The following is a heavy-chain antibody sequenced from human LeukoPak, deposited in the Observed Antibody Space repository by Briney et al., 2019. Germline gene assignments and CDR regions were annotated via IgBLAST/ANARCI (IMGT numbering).Heavy chain of an antibody. V-gene: IGHV3-23*01. CDR2: ISGSGDST. Sequence: GGSLRLSCAASGFTFNNYAMSWVRQAPGKGLEWLSAISGSGDSTDYADSVKGRFTISRDKAKNTVDLQMNSLSAEDTAVYYCAREWSSSWHAEYFQHWGQGTLVTVSS. CDR3: AREWSSSWHAEYFQH. J-gene: IGHJ1*01. D-gene: IGHD6-13*01. CDR1: GFTFNNYA.